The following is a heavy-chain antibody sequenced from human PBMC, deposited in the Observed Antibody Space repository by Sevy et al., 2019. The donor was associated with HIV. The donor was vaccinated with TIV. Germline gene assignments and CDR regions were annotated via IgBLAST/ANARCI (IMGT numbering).Heavy chain of an antibody. Sequence: GGSLRLSCAASGFTFSSYAMSWVRQAPGKGLEWVSAISDSGGSTCYSDSVKGRFTISRDNSKNTLYLQMNSLRAEDTAVYDCAKSRSYYDSSGYLRAWDYWGQGTLVTVSS. D-gene: IGHD3-22*01. CDR2: ISDSGGST. CDR3: AKSRSYYDSSGYLRAWDY. CDR1: GFTFSSYA. V-gene: IGHV3-23*01. J-gene: IGHJ4*02.